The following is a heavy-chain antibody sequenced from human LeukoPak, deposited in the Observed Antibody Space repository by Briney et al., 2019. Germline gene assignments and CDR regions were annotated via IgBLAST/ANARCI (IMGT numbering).Heavy chain of an antibody. CDR2: ISYDGSNK. J-gene: IGHJ4*02. D-gene: IGHD3-9*01. Sequence: GGSLRLSCAASGFTFSSYAMHWVRQAPGKGLEWVAVISYDGSNKYYADSVKGRFTISRDNAKNSLYLQMNSLRAEDTAVYYCARGVVRYFGYWGQGALVTVSS. CDR1: GFTFSSYA. CDR3: ARGVVRYFGY. V-gene: IGHV3-30-3*01.